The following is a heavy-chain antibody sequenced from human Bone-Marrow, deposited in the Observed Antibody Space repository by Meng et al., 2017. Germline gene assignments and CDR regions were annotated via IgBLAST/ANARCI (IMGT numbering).Heavy chain of an antibody. Sequence: GESLKISCEAIEFIVSDYDMHWVRQAPGKGLEWVASILYRGSEHYTDFVQGSFTVSRDSTENTLILEMKILRAEDTAVYYGARFYYDFLSTRAYDYWGQGTRVTVSS. CDR2: ILYRGSE. D-gene: IGHD3-3*01. J-gene: IGHJ4*02. CDR3: ARFYYDFLSTRAYDY. CDR1: EFIVSDYD. V-gene: IGHV3-69-1*01.